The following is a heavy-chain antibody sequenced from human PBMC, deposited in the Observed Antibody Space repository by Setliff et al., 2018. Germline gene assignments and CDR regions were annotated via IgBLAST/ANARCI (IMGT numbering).Heavy chain of an antibody. Sequence: ETLSLTCTVSGGSISSSSYYWGWIRQPPGKGLEWIGSIYYSGSTYYNPSLKSRVTISVDTSKNQFSLKMTSVTAEDTAVYYCAKVDTDYIMTRVNTWQYYFYMDVWGRGTTVTVSS. CDR2: IYYSGST. D-gene: IGHD4-4*01. CDR1: GGSISSSSYY. CDR3: AKVDTDYIMTRVNTWQYYFYMDV. J-gene: IGHJ6*03. V-gene: IGHV4-39*01.